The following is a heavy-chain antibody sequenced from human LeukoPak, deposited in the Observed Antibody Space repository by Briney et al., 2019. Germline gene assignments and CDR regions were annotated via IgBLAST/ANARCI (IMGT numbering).Heavy chain of an antibody. Sequence: SETLSLTCTVSGGSISSYYWSWIRQSPGKGLEWIGYIYYSGSTNYNPSLKSRVTISVDTSKNQFCLKLSSVTAADTAVYYCAISDYYEYVGADYWGQGTLVTVSS. CDR3: AISDYYEYVGADY. CDR1: GGSISSYY. V-gene: IGHV4-59*01. J-gene: IGHJ4*02. CDR2: IYYSGST. D-gene: IGHD3-22*01.